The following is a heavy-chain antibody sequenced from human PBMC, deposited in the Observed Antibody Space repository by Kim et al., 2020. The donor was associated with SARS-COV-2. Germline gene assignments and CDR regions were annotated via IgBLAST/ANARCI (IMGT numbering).Heavy chain of an antibody. V-gene: IGHV4-59*02. J-gene: IGHJ4*02. CDR2: VYWTGHT. CDR1: GDSAIDYY. D-gene: IGHD3-10*01. CDR3: ARDDRRGGFDY. Sequence: SETLSLTCTVSGDSAIDYYWTWIRQLPGKGLEWIGYVYWTGHTNYNPSLTGRLTMSFDTSKTQFSLQLTSVTAADTAVYFCARDDRRGGFDYWGQGALVTVSS.